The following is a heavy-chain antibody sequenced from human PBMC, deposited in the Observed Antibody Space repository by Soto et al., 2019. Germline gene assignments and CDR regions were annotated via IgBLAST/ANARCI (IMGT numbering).Heavy chain of an antibody. D-gene: IGHD3-10*01. CDR2: IWNDGSNK. CDR1: GFTFSSYG. J-gene: IGHJ3*02. Sequence: PGGSLRLSCAAYGFTFSSYGMHWVRQAPGKGLEWVAVIWNDGSNKYYADSVKGRFTISRDNSKNTLYLQMNSLRAEDTAVYYCARAGLWLGELGAFDIWGQGTMVTVSS. CDR3: ARAGLWLGELGAFDI. V-gene: IGHV3-33*01.